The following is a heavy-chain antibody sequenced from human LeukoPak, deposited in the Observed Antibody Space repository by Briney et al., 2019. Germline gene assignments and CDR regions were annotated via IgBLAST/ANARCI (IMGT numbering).Heavy chain of an antibody. D-gene: IGHD2-21*02. CDR3: ANTLHTYCDGDCLGY. V-gene: IGHV3-74*01. J-gene: IGHJ4*02. Sequence: QTGGSLRLSCAASGFTFSRYWMHWFRQAPGKGLVWVSRINSDGSSTSYADSVKGRFTISSDNARNTLYLQMNSLTAEDTAVYYCANTLHTYCDGDCLGYWGQGTLVTVSS. CDR1: GFTFSRYW. CDR2: INSDGSST.